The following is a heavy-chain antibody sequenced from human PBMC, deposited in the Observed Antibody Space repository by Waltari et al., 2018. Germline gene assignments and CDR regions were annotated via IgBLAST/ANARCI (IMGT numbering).Heavy chain of an antibody. CDR3: ARDGGASGSYDY. CDR2: IKEDGSAQ. D-gene: IGHD3-10*01. Sequence: EVQLVESGGVLVQPGGSLSLSCEDSGFMFSRYWMTWVRQAPGKGLEWVANIKEDGSAQTYGDSVRGRFIISRDNAQNSLYLQMNYLRAEDTAVYYCARDGGASGSYDYWGQGTLVTVSS. CDR1: GFMFSRYW. V-gene: IGHV3-7*01. J-gene: IGHJ4*02.